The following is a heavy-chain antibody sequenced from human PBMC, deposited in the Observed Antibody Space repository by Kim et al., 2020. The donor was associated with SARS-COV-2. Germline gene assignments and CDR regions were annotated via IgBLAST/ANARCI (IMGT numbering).Heavy chain of an antibody. J-gene: IGHJ4*02. CDR2: ISSSSSTI. CDR3: ARDLSGSSSGWSLY. CDR1: GFTFSSYS. D-gene: IGHD6-19*01. Sequence: GGSLRLSCAASGFTFSSYSMNWVRQAPGKGLEWVSYISSSSSTIYYADSVKGRFTISRDNAKNSLYLQMNSLRDEDTAVYYCARDLSGSSSGWSLYWGQGTLVTVSS. V-gene: IGHV3-48*02.